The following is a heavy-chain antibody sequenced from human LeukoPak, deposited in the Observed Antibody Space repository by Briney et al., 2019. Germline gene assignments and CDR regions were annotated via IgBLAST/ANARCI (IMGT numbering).Heavy chain of an antibody. CDR3: ARDLAGPMDV. V-gene: IGHV4-59*01. Sequence: PSETLSLTCTVSGGSISSYYWSWIRQPPGKGLDWIGYIYYSGSTNYNPSLKSRVTISVDTSKNQFSLKLSSVTAADTAVYYCARDLAGPMDVWGKGTTVTVSS. J-gene: IGHJ6*03. D-gene: IGHD6-19*01. CDR1: GGSISSYY. CDR2: IYYSGST.